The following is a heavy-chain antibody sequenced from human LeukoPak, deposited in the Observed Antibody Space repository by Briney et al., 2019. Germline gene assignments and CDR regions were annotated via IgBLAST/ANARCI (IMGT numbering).Heavy chain of an antibody. CDR1: GFTFSGYW. Sequence: GSLRLSCAASGFTFSGYWMSWVRQAPGKGLEWVASIRQDGNEKHYVDSVKGRFTISRDNAKNSLYLQMNSLRAEDTAVYYCARDVYYDTNFDFWGQGTLVTVSS. J-gene: IGHJ4*02. CDR2: IRQDGNEK. CDR3: ARDVYYDTNFDF. V-gene: IGHV3-7*01. D-gene: IGHD3-16*01.